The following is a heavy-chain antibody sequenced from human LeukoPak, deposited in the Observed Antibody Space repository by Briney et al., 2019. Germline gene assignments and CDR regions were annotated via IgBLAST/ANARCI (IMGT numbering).Heavy chain of an antibody. CDR3: AKDGVIAAAGTHFL. J-gene: IGHJ4*02. CDR1: GFTFSSYA. Sequence: GGSLRLSCAASGFTFSSYAMSWVRQTPGKGLEWVSGISGSGDSTYYADSVKGRFKIYRDNSKNTLYLQMNSLRAEDTAVYYCAKDGVIAAAGTHFLWGQGTLVTVSS. D-gene: IGHD6-13*01. CDR2: ISGSGDST. V-gene: IGHV3-23*01.